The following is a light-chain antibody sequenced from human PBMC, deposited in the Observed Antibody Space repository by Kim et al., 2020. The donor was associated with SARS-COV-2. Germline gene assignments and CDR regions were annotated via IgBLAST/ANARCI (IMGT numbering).Light chain of an antibody. CDR2: EID. J-gene: IGLJ1*01. CDR3: CSCAGSSTYV. CDR1: SSDVGSYNL. V-gene: IGLV2-23*02. Sequence: GQSLTLSCTGASSDVGSYNLVSWYQQRPGKAPKLMIYEIDKRPSGVSNRFSGSKSGNTASLTISGLQTEDEADYYCCSCAGSSTYVFGTGTKVTVL.